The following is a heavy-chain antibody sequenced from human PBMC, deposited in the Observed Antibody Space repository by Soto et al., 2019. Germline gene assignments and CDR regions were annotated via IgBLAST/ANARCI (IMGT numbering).Heavy chain of an antibody. CDR2: IKSNTDGGTT. Sequence: GGSLRLSCAASGFTFTNAWMSWVRQAPGKGLEWIGRIKSNTDGGTTDYAAPVRGRFAISRDASEKTLYLQMNSLKSEDTGVYYFTTIFTTYYYDSSGFDVDWWG. D-gene: IGHD3-22*01. V-gene: IGHV3-15*01. CDR1: GFTFTNAW. J-gene: IGHJ6*01. CDR3: TTIFTTYYYDSSGFDVDW.